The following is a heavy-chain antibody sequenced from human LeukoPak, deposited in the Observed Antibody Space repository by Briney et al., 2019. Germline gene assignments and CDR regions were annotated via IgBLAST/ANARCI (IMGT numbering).Heavy chain of an antibody. CDR3: ASSVVSSGWYAVDY. Sequence: ASVKVSCKASGYTFTGYYMHWVRQAPGQGLEWMGWINPNSGGTNYAQKFQGRVTMTRDTSISTAYMELSRLRSDDTAVYYCASSVVSSGWYAVDYWGQGTLVTVSS. J-gene: IGHJ4*02. V-gene: IGHV1-2*02. CDR2: INPNSGGT. D-gene: IGHD6-19*01. CDR1: GYTFTGYY.